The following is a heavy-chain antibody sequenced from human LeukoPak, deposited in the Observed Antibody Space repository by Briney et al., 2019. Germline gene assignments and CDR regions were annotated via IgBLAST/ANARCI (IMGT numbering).Heavy chain of an antibody. CDR1: GFTFSSYW. V-gene: IGHV3-7*03. J-gene: IGHJ4*02. Sequence: GGSLRLSCAASGFTFSSYWMSWVRQAPGKGLEWVANIKRDGSEKYYVDSVKGRFTISRDNAKNSLYLQMNSLRAENTAVYYCARDINGEVYFDYWGQGTLVTVSS. CDR2: IKRDGSEK. D-gene: IGHD2-8*01. CDR3: ARDINGEVYFDY.